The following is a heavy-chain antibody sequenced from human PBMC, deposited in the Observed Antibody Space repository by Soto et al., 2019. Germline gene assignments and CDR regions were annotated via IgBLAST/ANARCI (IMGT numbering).Heavy chain of an antibody. J-gene: IGHJ6*02. CDR3: ARQLAGYSSYDHYYYGMDV. CDR1: GYSFTSYW. CDR2: IYPGDSDT. V-gene: IGHV5-51*01. D-gene: IGHD5-12*01. Sequence: GESLKIFCKGSGYSFTSYWIGWVRQMPGKGLEWMGIIYPGDSDTRYSPSFQGQVTISADKSNSTAYLQWSSLKASDTAMYYCARQLAGYSSYDHYYYGMDVWGQGTTVTVSS.